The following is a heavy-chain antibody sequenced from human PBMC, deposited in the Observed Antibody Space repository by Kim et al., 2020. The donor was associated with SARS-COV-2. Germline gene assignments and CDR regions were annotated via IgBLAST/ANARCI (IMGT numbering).Heavy chain of an antibody. Sequence: SETLSLTCTVSGGSMSSYYWSWIRQPPGKGLEWIGYIYHSGSTNYNTSLKSRVTISVDTSKTQFSLKLTSVTAADTAIYYCARDSAHYGDFYFDYWGQGALVTVSS. D-gene: IGHD4-17*01. J-gene: IGHJ4*02. CDR2: IYHSGST. CDR1: GGSMSSYY. V-gene: IGHV4-59*01. CDR3: ARDSAHYGDFYFDY.